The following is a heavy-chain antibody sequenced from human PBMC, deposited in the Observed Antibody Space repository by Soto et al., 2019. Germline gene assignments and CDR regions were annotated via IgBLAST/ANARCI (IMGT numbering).Heavy chain of an antibody. CDR2: IYYRGST. J-gene: IGHJ6*02. Sequence: SETLSLTCNVSGGSISGYYWSWIRQPPGKGLEYIGYIYYRGSTNYNPSLESRVTMSVDTSRNQFSLKVNSVTAADTAVYYCARQELLPFYYALDVWGQGTTVTVSS. CDR3: ARQELLPFYYALDV. D-gene: IGHD2-15*01. CDR1: GGSISGYY. V-gene: IGHV4-59*01.